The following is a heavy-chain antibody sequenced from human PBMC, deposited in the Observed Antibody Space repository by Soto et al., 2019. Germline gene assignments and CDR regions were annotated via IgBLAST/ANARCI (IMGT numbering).Heavy chain of an antibody. CDR3: ARVGSGWYGGPLYYYYMDV. V-gene: IGHV4-31*03. Sequence: QVQLQESGPGLVKPSQTLSLTCTVSGGSISSGGYHWSWIRQHPGKGLEWIGYIYYSGSTYYNPSLKRRVTISVDTSKNQFSLKLSSVTAADTAVYYCARVGSGWYGGPLYYYYMDVWGKGTTVTVSS. CDR2: IYYSGST. D-gene: IGHD6-19*01. J-gene: IGHJ6*03. CDR1: GGSISSGGYH.